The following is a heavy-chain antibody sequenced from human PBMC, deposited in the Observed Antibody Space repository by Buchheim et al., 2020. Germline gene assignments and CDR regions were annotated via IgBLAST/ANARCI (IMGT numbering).Heavy chain of an antibody. J-gene: IGHJ4*02. V-gene: IGHV3-72*01. Sequence: EVQLVESGGGLVQPGGSLRLSCVASGFTFSDHFMDWVRQAPGKGLEWVGRTRNKANSYSTEYAASVKGRFIVSRDDSRNSLYLQMNSLKAEDTAVYYCARDRTGGSFDYWARE. CDR3: ARDRTGGSFDY. CDR1: GFTFSDHF. CDR2: TRNKANSYST. D-gene: IGHD2-8*02.